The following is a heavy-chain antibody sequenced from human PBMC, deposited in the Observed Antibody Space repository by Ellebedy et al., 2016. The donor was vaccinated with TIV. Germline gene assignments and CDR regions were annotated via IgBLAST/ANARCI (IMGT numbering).Heavy chain of an antibody. CDR1: GGSISSSSYY. V-gene: IGHV4-39*01. J-gene: IGHJ3*02. CDR2: IYYSGST. CDR3: ARHLHSGYSSGWFFGHDAFDI. Sequence: MPSETLSLTCTVSGGSISSSSYYWGWIRQPPGKGLEWIGSIYYSGSTYYNPSLKSRVTISVDTSKNQFSLKLSSVTAADTAVYYCARHLHSGYSSGWFFGHDAFDIWGQGTMVTVSS. D-gene: IGHD6-19*01.